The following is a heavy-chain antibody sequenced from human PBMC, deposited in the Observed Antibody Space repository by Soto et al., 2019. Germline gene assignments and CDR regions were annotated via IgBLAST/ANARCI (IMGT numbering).Heavy chain of an antibody. J-gene: IGHJ5*02. CDR2: IYYSGST. CDR1: GGSISSGGYY. V-gene: IGHV4-31*03. CDR3: AISSGYADWFDP. D-gene: IGHD3-22*01. Sequence: QVQLQESGPGLVKPSQTLSLTCTVSGGSISSGGYYWSWIRQHPGKGLEWIGYIYYSGSTYYNPSLTSRVTISVATSKHQFSLKLRSVTAADTAVYYCAISSGYADWFDPWGQGTLVTVSS.